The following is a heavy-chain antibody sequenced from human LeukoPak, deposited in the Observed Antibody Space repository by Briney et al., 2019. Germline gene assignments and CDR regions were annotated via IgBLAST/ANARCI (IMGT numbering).Heavy chain of an antibody. CDR1: GGSFSGYY. J-gene: IGHJ5*02. D-gene: IGHD3-9*01. CDR2: INHSGST. CDR3: ARLGKERYFDRVLNWFDP. V-gene: IGHV4-34*01. Sequence: SETLSLTCAVYGGSFSGYYWSWIRQPPGKGLEWIREINHSGSTNYNPSLKSRVTISVDTSKNQFSLKLSSVTAADTAVYYCARLGKERYFDRVLNWFDPWGQGTLVTVSS.